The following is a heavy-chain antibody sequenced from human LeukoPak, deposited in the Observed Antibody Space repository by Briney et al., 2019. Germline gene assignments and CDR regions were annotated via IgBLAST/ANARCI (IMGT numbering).Heavy chain of an antibody. Sequence: SETLSLTCAVSGYSISSGYYWGWIRQPPGKGLEWIGSIYHSGSTYYNPSLKSRVTISVDTSKNQFSLRLSSVTAADTAVYYCARDAGAGLDGGGSVGYWGQGTLVTVSS. V-gene: IGHV4-38-2*02. J-gene: IGHJ4*02. D-gene: IGHD3-16*01. CDR3: ARDAGAGLDGGGSVGY. CDR2: IYHSGST. CDR1: GYSISSGYY.